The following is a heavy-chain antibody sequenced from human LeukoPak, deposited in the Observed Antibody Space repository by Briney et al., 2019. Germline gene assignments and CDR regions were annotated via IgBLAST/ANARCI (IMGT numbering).Heavy chain of an antibody. J-gene: IGHJ6*03. D-gene: IGHD5-18*01. CDR3: ARVVRAAMNYYYYMDV. V-gene: IGHV4-4*07. CDR2: IYTSGST. CDR1: GGSISSHY. Sequence: SETLSLTCTVSGGSISSHYWSWIRQPAGKGLEWIGRIYTSGSTNYNPSLKSRVTMSVDKTKNQFSLKLNSVTAADTAVYYCARVVRAAMNYYYYMDVWGKGTTVTVSS.